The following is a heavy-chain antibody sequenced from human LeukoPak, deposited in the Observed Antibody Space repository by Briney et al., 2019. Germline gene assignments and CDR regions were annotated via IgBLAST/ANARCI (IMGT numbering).Heavy chain of an antibody. CDR3: ARESTWGLGPNDAFDI. V-gene: IGHV3-21*01. D-gene: IGHD3-16*01. J-gene: IGHJ3*02. CDR1: GFTFSSYS. CDR2: ISSSSSYI. Sequence: GGSLRLSCAASGFTFSSYSMNWVRQAPGKGLEWVSSISSSSSYIYYADSMKGRFTISRDNAKNSLYLQMNSLRAEDTAVYYCARESTWGLGPNDAFDIWGQGTMVTVSS.